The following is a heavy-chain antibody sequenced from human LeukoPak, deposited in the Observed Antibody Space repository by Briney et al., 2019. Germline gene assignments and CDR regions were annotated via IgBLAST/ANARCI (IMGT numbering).Heavy chain of an antibody. CDR3: ARAPGGYSYGYGRLSQPYYGMDV. Sequence: SVKVSCKASGGTFSSYAISWMRQAPGQGLEWMGRIIPILGIANYAQKFQGRVTITADKSTSTAYMELSSLRSEDTAVYYCARAPGGYSYGYGRLSQPYYGMDVWGQGTTVTVSS. J-gene: IGHJ6*02. CDR2: IIPILGIA. D-gene: IGHD5-18*01. V-gene: IGHV1-69*04. CDR1: GGTFSSYA.